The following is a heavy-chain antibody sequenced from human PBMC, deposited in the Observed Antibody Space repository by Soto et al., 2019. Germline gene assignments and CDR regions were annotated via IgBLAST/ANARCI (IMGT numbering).Heavy chain of an antibody. CDR2: IYPGDSDT. CDR3: ARSYSSSWPTHDY. Sequence: PWQPLKISWKGAGYSFTSYWNVWVRQMPGKGLEWMGIIYPGDSDTRYSPSFQGQVTISADKSISTAYLQWSSLKASDTAMYYCARSYSSSWPTHDYWGQGTLVTVSS. D-gene: IGHD6-13*01. V-gene: IGHV5-51*01. CDR1: GYSFTSYW. J-gene: IGHJ4*02.